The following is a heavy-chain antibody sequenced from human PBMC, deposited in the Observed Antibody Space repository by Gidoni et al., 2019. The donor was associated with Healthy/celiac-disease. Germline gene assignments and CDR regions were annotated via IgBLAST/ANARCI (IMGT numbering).Heavy chain of an antibody. CDR3: ARLYSSSWYTPFDY. Sequence: QVQLVQSGAEVKKPGAAVKDSCKASGYTLTSYAMHWVRQAPGHRLEWMGWINACNGNTKYSQKFQGRVTITRDTSASTAYMELSSLRSEDTAVYYCARLYSSSWYTPFDYWGQGTLVTVSS. CDR1: GYTLTSYA. J-gene: IGHJ4*02. D-gene: IGHD6-13*01. V-gene: IGHV1-3*01. CDR2: INACNGNT.